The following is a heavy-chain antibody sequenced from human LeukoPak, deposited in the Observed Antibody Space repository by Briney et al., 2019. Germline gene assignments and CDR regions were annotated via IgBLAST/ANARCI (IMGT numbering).Heavy chain of an antibody. CDR3: ARGRGDTAMVLLDYGMDV. CDR2: IWYDGSNK. J-gene: IGHJ6*02. Sequence: GGSLRLSCAASGFTFSSYGMHWVRQAPGNGLEWVAVIWYDGSNKYYADSVKGRFTISRDNSKNTLYLQMNSLRAEDTAVYYCARGRGDTAMVLLDYGMDVWGQGTTVTVSS. D-gene: IGHD5-18*01. V-gene: IGHV3-33*01. CDR1: GFTFSSYG.